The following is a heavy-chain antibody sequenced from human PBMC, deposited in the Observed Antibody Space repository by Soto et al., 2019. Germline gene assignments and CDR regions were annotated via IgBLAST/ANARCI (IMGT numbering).Heavy chain of an antibody. J-gene: IGHJ6*01. D-gene: IGHD2-8*01. Sequence: QGQLVQSGPEAKKPGASVKVSCKASGYTFSRYGISWVRQAPGQGLEWMGWISGYNGDTKYAQKVQGRVTMTIDTSTYTAYMELRSLTSDDTARYYCAKNGQPPYYYYGMDVW. CDR1: GYTFSRYG. CDR3: AKNGQPPYYYYGMDV. CDR2: ISGYNGDT. V-gene: IGHV1-18*01.